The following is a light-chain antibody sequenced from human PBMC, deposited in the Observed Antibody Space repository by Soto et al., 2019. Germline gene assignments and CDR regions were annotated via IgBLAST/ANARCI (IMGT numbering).Light chain of an antibody. CDR3: QQYYSYPLT. J-gene: IGKJ4*01. V-gene: IGKV1-8*01. Sequence: AIRMTQSPSSFSASTGDRVTITCRASQGISSYLAWYQQKPGKAPKLLIYAASTLQSGVPSRFSGSGSWTDFTLTISCLQSEDFETYYCQQYYSYPLTFGGGTNGEIK. CDR2: AAS. CDR1: QGISSY.